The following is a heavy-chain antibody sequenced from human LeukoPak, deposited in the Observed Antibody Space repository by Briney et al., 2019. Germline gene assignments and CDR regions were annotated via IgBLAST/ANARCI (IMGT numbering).Heavy chain of an antibody. J-gene: IGHJ4*02. V-gene: IGHV4-39*02. CDR1: GGSISSSSYY. CDR2: IHYSAST. CDR3: AREGGHGKYYFDY. Sequence: PSETLSLTCTVSGGSISSSSYYWGWIRQPPGKGLEWIGSIHYSASTYYNPSLKSRVTISVDTSKNQFSLKLNSVTAADTAVYYCAREGGHGKYYFDYWGQGTLVTVSS. D-gene: IGHD3-16*01.